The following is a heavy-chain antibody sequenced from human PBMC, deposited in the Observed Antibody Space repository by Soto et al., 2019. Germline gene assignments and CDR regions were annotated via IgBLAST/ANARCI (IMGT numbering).Heavy chain of an antibody. D-gene: IGHD3-16*01. CDR3: ARDHDYVWGRSRRKGMDV. J-gene: IGHJ6*02. Sequence: ASVKVSCKASGYTFTGYYMHWVRQAPGQGLEWMGWINPNSGGTNYAQKFQGWVTMTRDTSISTAYMELSRLRSDDTAVYYCARDHDYVWGRSRRKGMDVWGQGTTVTVSS. CDR1: GYTFTGYY. CDR2: INPNSGGT. V-gene: IGHV1-2*04.